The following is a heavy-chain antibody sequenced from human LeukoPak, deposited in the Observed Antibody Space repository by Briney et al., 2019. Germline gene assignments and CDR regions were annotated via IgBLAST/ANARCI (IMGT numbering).Heavy chain of an antibody. CDR2: ISSSSSTI. CDR3: AREPGIAGVY. CDR1: GFTFSTYS. Sequence: GGSLRLYCAAPGFTFSTYSMNWVRQAPGKGLEWVSYISSSSSTIYYAESVKGGFTISRDNAKNSLYLQMNSLRDEDTAVYYCAREPGIAGVYWGQGTLVTVSS. J-gene: IGHJ4*02. V-gene: IGHV3-48*02. D-gene: IGHD6-13*01.